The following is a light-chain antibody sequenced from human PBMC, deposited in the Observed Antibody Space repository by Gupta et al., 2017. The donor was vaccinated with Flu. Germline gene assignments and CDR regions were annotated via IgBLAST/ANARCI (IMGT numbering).Light chain of an antibody. V-gene: IGLV1-47*01. CDR2: TNN. Sequence: ATIICSAGSCNNRSNSVYGYQQHPGPAPTLLIYTNNMPPSGVPDRFSGSNSGTSASLAISGLRSEDEADYYCASWDDSLGGPYVFGTGTKVTVL. CDR1: SCNNRSNS. CDR3: ASWDDSLGGPYV. J-gene: IGLJ1*01.